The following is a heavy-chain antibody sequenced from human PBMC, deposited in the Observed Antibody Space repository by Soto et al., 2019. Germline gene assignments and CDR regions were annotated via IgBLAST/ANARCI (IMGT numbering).Heavy chain of an antibody. Sequence: EVQLVESGGGLVQPGGSLRLSCAASGFTFRSYAMHWVRQAPGKGLEYVSAISDDGGRTYYANSVKGRFTISRDNSKNTLYLQMGSLRPEDTAVYYWARRFGDYWGQGTLVTVSS. CDR2: ISDDGGRT. D-gene: IGHD3-10*01. CDR1: GFTFRSYA. V-gene: IGHV3-64*01. J-gene: IGHJ4*02. CDR3: ARRFGDY.